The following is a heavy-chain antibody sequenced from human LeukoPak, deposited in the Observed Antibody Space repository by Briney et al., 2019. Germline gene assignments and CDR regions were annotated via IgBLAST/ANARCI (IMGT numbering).Heavy chain of an antibody. J-gene: IGHJ5*02. CDR2: IKQDGSET. D-gene: IGHD3-10*01. V-gene: IGHV3-7*03. CDR3: ARDLPITMVRGVKQGWFDP. Sequence: PGGSLRLSCAASGFTFSNYWMNWVRQAPGKGLEWVATIKQDGSETYYVDSVKGRFTISRDNAKNSPYLQMNSLRAEDTAVYYCARDLPITMVRGVKQGWFDPWGQGTLVTVSS. CDR1: GFTFSNYW.